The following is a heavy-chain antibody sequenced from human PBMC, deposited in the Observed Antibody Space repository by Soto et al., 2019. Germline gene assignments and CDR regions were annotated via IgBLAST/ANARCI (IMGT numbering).Heavy chain of an antibody. CDR3: AKGYYYGSGSYSY. Sequence: PGGSLRLSCAASGFTFSTYGMHWVRQAPGRGPEWVATISGSGGSTYYADSVKGRFTISRDNSKNTLYLQMNSLRAEDTAVYYCAKGYYYGSGSYSYWGQGTLVTVSS. D-gene: IGHD3-10*01. V-gene: IGHV3-23*01. CDR2: ISGSGGST. CDR1: GFTFSTYG. J-gene: IGHJ4*02.